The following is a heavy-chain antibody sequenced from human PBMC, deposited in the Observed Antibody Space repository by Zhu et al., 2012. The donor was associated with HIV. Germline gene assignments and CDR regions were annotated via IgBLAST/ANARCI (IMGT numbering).Heavy chain of an antibody. CDR3: ASSLITMIRGVITRYWFDP. D-gene: IGHD3-10*01. J-gene: IGHJ5*02. CDR1: GASISSSSYY. CDR2: IYYSGSI. Sequence: QVQLRESGPGLVKPSGTLSLTCAVSGASISSSSYYWGWIRQPPGKGLERIGSIYYSGSIYYNPSLKNRATLSLETSRNQFSLRLNSVTAADTAVYYCASSLITMIRGVITRYWFDPWGQGTLVTVSS. V-gene: IGHV4-39*07.